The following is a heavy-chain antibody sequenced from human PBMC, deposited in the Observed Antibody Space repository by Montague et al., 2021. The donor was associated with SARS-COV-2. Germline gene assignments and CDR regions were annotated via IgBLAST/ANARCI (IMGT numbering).Heavy chain of an antibody. V-gene: IGHV4-59*08. Sequence: SETLSLTCTVSGVSVTDYYWSWIRQPPGKGLEWVGDVLYNEGTNFNPSLKSRVAISVDTSKNQFSLRLTSVPAADTAFYYCVRHTHYDGLNGPPDFWDQGTLGTVSS. CDR1: GVSVTDYY. CDR2: VLYNEGT. J-gene: IGHJ4*02. D-gene: IGHD3-9*01. CDR3: VRHTHYDGLNGPPDF.